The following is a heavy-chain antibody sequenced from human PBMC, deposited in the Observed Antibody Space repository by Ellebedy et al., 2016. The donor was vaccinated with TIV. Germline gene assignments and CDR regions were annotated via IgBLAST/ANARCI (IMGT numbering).Heavy chain of an antibody. CDR2: MNPNSGNT. V-gene: IGHV1-8*01. CDR3: ARKKYYDFWSSYGMDV. CDR1: GYTFTSYD. D-gene: IGHD3-3*01. J-gene: IGHJ6*02. Sequence: ASVKVSCKASGYTFTSYDINWVRQATGQGLEWMGWMNPNSGNTGYAQKFQGRVTMTRNTSISTAYMELSSLRSEATAVYYCARKKYYDFWSSYGMDVWGQGTTVTVSS.